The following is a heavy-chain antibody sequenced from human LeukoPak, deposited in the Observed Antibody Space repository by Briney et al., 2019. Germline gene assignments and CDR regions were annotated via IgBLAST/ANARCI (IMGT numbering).Heavy chain of an antibody. CDR3: ARHLRGDPVVDY. CDR1: GFTFSSYA. Sequence: GGSLRLSCAASGFTFSSYAMHWVRQAPGKGLEWVAVISYDGSNKYYADSVKGRFTISRDNSKNTLYLQMNSLRAEDTAVYYCARHLRGDPVVDYWGQGTLVTVSS. J-gene: IGHJ4*02. CDR2: ISYDGSNK. D-gene: IGHD3-10*01. V-gene: IGHV3-30-3*01.